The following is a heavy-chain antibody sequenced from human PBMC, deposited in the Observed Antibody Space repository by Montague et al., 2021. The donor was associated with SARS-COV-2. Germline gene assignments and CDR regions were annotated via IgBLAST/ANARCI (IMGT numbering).Heavy chain of an antibody. D-gene: IGHD3-10*01. J-gene: IGHJ3*01. CDR1: GGSISTYY. CDR3: ARADITMVSGVNRWAFDF. V-gene: IGHV4-59*01. CDR2: IYYSGST. Sequence: SETLSLTCTVSGGSISTYYWSWIRQPPGKGLELIWYIYYSGSTNYYPSLKSRVTISVDTSKNQFSLKLSSVTAADTAVDYCARADITMVSGVNRWAFDFWGQGTMVTVSS.